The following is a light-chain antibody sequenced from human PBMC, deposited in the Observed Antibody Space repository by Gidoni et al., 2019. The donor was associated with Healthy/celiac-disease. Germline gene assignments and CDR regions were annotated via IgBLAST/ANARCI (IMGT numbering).Light chain of an antibody. Sequence: EIVLTQSPATLSLSPGERATLSCRASQSVSSYLAWYQQKPGQAPRLLIYEASNRATGIPARFSGSGSGTDFTLTISSLEPEDFAVYYCQQRSNWPPGYTFXQXTKLEIK. CDR1: QSVSSY. CDR3: QQRSNWPPGYT. V-gene: IGKV3-11*01. CDR2: EAS. J-gene: IGKJ2*01.